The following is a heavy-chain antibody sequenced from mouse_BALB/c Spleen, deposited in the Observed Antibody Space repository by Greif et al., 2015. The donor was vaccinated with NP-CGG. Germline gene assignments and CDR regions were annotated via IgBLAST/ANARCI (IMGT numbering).Heavy chain of an antibody. Sequence: QVQLKESGAELVKPGASVKLSCKASGYTFTSYWMHWVKQRPGQGLEWIGEINPSNGRTNYNEKFKSKATLTVDKSSSTAYMQLSSLTSEDSAVYYCARGYDYDKAWFAYWGQGTLVTVSA. J-gene: IGHJ3*01. V-gene: IGHV1S81*02. CDR3: ARGYDYDKAWFAY. CDR1: GYTFTSYW. D-gene: IGHD2-4*01. CDR2: INPSNGRT.